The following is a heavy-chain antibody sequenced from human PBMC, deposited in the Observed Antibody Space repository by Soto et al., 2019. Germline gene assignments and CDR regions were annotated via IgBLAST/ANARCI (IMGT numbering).Heavy chain of an antibody. CDR1: GDTFTNFD. J-gene: IGHJ4*02. CDR3: ARYIHAQGFKV. V-gene: IGHV1-8*01. D-gene: IGHD2-15*01. Sequence: QVQLVQSGAEVKKPGASVKVSCKPSGDTFTNFDLNWVRQAAGKRLEWLGWMRANSGDTGHAQKFRGRVSLTRDTSMRTAYMELSSLRAEATAVYYCARYIHAQGFKVWGQGTLVIVSS. CDR2: MRANSGDT.